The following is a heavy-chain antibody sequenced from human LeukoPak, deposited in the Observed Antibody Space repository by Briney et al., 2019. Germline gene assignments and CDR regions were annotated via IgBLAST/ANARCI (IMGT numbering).Heavy chain of an antibody. J-gene: IGHJ4*02. CDR2: INPNSGGT. D-gene: IGHD1-1*01. CDR3: ARAESFRRNDVFGY. Sequence: ASVKVSCKASGYTFAGYYMHWVRQAPGQGLEWMGWINPNSGGTNYAQKFQGRVTMTRDTSISTAYMELSRLRSDDTAVYYCARAESFRRNDVFGYWGQGTLVTVSS. CDR1: GYTFAGYY. V-gene: IGHV1-2*02.